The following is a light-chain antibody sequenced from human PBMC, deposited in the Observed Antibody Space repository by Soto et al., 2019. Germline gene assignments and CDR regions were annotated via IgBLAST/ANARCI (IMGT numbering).Light chain of an antibody. V-gene: IGLV2-8*01. CDR3: SSYAGSNNLV. Sequence: QSVLTQPPSASGSPGQSVTISCTGTSSDAGGYDYVSWYQQHPGKAPKLMFYEVSKRPSGVPDRFSGSKSGNTASLTVSGLQAEDEADYYCSSYAGSNNLVFGGGTKLTVL. CDR2: EVS. CDR1: SSDAGGYDY. J-gene: IGLJ2*01.